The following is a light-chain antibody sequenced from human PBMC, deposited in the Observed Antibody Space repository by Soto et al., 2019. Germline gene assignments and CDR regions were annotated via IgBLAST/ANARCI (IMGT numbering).Light chain of an antibody. CDR1: SSDVGGYNY. V-gene: IGLV2-14*01. CDR3: SSYNSRSTLV. J-gene: IGLJ1*01. CDR2: EVS. Sequence: QSVLTQPASVSGSPGQSITISCTGTSSDVGGYNYASWYQQHPGKAPKLMICEVSNRPSGVSNRFSGSKSGNTASLTISGLQPEEEADYSCSSYNSRSTLVFGTGTKVTVL.